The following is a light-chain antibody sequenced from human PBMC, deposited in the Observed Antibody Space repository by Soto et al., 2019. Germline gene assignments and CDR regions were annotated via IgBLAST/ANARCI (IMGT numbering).Light chain of an antibody. CDR1: SSDVGSYNL. Sequence: QSVLTQPASVSGSPGQSITISCTGTSSDVGSYNLVSWYQQHPGKAPKLMIYEGSKRPSGVSNRFSGSKSGNTASLTISGLQVEDEADYYCCSYAGSSPYVFGTGTKLTVL. V-gene: IGLV2-23*01. CDR3: CSYAGSSPYV. J-gene: IGLJ1*01. CDR2: EGS.